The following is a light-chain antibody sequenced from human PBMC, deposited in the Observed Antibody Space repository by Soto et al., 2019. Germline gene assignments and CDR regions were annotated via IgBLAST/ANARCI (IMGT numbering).Light chain of an antibody. V-gene: IGKV1-9*01. CDR3: QQLNAYPHT. Sequence: DIQLTQYPSFLAASVGDRVTISCRASQDTRRNLAWYQQETGRAPRLLIYAASIVHSGVPSRFSGSGSGTEFTLTVSGLQPEDFATYYCQQLNAYPHTFGQGTQGEI. CDR2: AAS. J-gene: IGKJ2*01. CDR1: QDTRRN.